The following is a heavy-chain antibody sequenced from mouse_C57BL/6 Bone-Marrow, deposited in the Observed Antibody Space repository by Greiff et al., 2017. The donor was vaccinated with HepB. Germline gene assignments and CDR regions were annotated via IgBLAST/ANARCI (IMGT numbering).Heavy chain of an antibody. Sequence: VQLQQSGPGLVKPSQSLSLTCSVTGYSITSGYYWNWLRQFPGNKLEWMGYISYDGSNNYNPSLKNRISITRDTSKNQFFLKLNSVTTEDTATYYCARRNWDVVYYFDYWGQGTTLTVSS. CDR2: ISYDGSN. J-gene: IGHJ2*01. CDR3: ARRNWDVVYYFDY. D-gene: IGHD4-1*01. CDR1: GYSITSGYY. V-gene: IGHV3-6*01.